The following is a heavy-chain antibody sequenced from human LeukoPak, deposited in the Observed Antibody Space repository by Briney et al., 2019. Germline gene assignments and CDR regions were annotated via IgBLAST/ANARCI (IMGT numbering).Heavy chain of an antibody. CDR3: ARKKGSPDAFDI. CDR1: GGSFSGYY. Sequence: SETLSLTCAVYGGSFSGYYWSWIRQPPGKGLEWIGEINHSGSTNYNPSLKSRVTISVDTSKNQFSLKLSSVTAADTAVYYCARKKGSPDAFDIWGQGTMVTVSS. J-gene: IGHJ3*02. CDR2: INHSGST. V-gene: IGHV4-34*01.